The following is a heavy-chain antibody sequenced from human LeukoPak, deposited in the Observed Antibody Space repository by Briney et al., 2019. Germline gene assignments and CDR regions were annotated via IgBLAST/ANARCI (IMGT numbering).Heavy chain of an antibody. V-gene: IGHV4-34*01. D-gene: IGHD6-19*01. Sequence: PSDTLSLTCAVYGGSFSGYYWSWIRQPPGKGLEWIGEINHSGSTNYNPSLKSRVTISVDTSKNQFSLKLSSVTAADTAVYYCARAQPPGIAVAGTDYWGQGTLVTVSS. CDR2: INHSGST. CDR3: ARAQPPGIAVAGTDY. J-gene: IGHJ4*02. CDR1: GGSFSGYY.